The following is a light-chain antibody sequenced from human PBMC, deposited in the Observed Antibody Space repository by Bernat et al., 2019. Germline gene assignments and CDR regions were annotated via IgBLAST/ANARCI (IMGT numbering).Light chain of an antibody. J-gene: IGLJ3*02. CDR1: SSDVGGYNY. CDR2: DVR. Sequence: QSALTQPASVSGSPGQSITISCTGTSSDVGGYNYVSWYQQHPGRAPKLMIYDVRARPSGISNRFSGSKSGSTASLTISGLLAEDEADYYCSSYTSSSTLGLGGGTRLTVL. V-gene: IGLV2-14*03. CDR3: SSYTSSSTLG.